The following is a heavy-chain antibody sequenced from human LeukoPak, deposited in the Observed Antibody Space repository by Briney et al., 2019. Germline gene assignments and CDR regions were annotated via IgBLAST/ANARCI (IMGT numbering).Heavy chain of an antibody. V-gene: IGHV1-18*01. CDR1: GYTFTSYG. CDR2: ISTYNGNT. J-gene: IGHJ6*03. CDR3: ARDCSSSWNPYYYYYYMDV. D-gene: IGHD6-13*01. Sequence: ASVKVSCKASGYTFTSYGISWVRQAPGQGPEWMGWISTYNGNTNYAQKLQGRVTMTTDTSTSTAYMELRRLRSDDTAVYYCARDCSSSWNPYYYYYYMDVWGKGTTVTVSS.